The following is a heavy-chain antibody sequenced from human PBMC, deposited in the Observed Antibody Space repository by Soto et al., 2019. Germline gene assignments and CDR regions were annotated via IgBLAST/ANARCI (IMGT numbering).Heavy chain of an antibody. D-gene: IGHD3-22*01. J-gene: IGHJ4*02. CDR1: GGSISSYY. CDR2: IYYSGST. Sequence: PSETLFLTCTVSGGSISSYYWSWIRQPPGKGLEWIGYIYYSGSTNYNPSLKSRVTISVDTSKNQFSLKLTSVTAADTAVYYCARYIDYHSGSYPTELDYWGQGTLVT. CDR3: ARYIDYHSGSYPTELDY. V-gene: IGHV4-59*01.